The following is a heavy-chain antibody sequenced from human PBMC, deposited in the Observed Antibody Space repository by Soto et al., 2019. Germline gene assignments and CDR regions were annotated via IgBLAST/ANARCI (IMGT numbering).Heavy chain of an antibody. CDR3: AKGPRITIFGALRHHQGRGRNFDY. V-gene: IGHV3-23*01. J-gene: IGHJ4*02. CDR2: ISGSGGST. Sequence: GGSLRLSCAASGFTFSSYAMSWVRQAPGKGLEWVSAISGSGGSTYYADSVKGRFTISRDNSKNTLYLQMNSLRAEDTAVYYCAKGPRITIFGALRHHQGRGRNFDYWGQGTLVTVSS. CDR1: GFTFSSYA. D-gene: IGHD3-3*01.